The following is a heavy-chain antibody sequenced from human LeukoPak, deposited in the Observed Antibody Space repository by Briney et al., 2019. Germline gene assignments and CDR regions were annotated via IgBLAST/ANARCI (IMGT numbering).Heavy chain of an antibody. J-gene: IGHJ6*03. CDR2: IYTSGST. CDR3: ARQYYYYYYMDV. Sequence: SETLSLTCSVSGDSIRSGTYYWSWIRQPAGKGLEWIGRIYTSGSTSYNPSLKSRVTISVDTSKNQFSLKLTSVTAADTAVYYCARQYYYYYYMDVWGKGTTVTVSS. V-gene: IGHV4-61*02. CDR1: GDSIRSGTYY.